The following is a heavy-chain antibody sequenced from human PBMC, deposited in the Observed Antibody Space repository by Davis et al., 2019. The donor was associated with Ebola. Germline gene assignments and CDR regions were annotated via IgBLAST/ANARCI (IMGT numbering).Heavy chain of an antibody. V-gene: IGHV4-61*01. D-gene: IGHD3-22*01. CDR3: ARADYYDSSGVWDY. J-gene: IGHJ4*02. CDR2: IYYSGST. CDR1: GGSVSSGSYY. Sequence: MPSETLSLTCTVSGGSVSSGSYYWSWIRQPPGKGLEWIGYIYYSGSTNYNPSLKSRVTISVDTSKNQFSLKLSSVTAADTAVYYCARADYYDSSGVWDYWGQGTLVTVSS.